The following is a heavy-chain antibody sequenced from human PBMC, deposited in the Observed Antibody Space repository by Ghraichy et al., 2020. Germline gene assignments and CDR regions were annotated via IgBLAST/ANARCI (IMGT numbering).Heavy chain of an antibody. CDR2: ITSDGTNT. D-gene: IGHD3-3*01. CDR1: ASIFGDSW. Sequence: GGSLRLSCAASSASIFGDSWMHWVRQGPGEGLVWVSRITSDGTNTIYADSVKGRFTISRDNANNMLYLQMHSLRAEETAVYYCATDRFHVMDVWGQGTTVTVSS. J-gene: IGHJ6*02. CDR3: ATDRFHVMDV. V-gene: IGHV3-74*01.